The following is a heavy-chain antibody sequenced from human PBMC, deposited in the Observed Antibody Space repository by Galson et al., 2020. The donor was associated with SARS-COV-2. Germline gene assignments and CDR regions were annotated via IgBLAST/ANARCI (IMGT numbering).Heavy chain of an antibody. Sequence: GESLKISCAASGFTFSSYSMNWVRQAPGKGLEWVSSISSSSSYIYYADPVKGRFTISRDNAKNSLYLQMNSLRAEDTAVYYCARADSSGYLFYYYYGMYVWGQGTTVTVSS. D-gene: IGHD3-22*01. CDR1: GFTFSSYS. CDR3: ARADSSGYLFYYYYGMYV. CDR2: ISSSSSYI. V-gene: IGHV3-21*01. J-gene: IGHJ6*02.